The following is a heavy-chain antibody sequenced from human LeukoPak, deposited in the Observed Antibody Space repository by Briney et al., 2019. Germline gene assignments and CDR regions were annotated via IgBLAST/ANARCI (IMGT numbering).Heavy chain of an antibody. Sequence: QPGGSLRLPCAASGFTFSSYWMHWVRQAPGKGLGWVSRINSDGSSTSYADSVRGRFTISRDHAQNTLYLQMTSLTAEHTAVSYCARDDHCSSTSCYPNWFDPWGQGTLVTVSS. CDR3: ARDDHCSSTSCYPNWFDP. D-gene: IGHD2-2*01. CDR2: INSDGSST. V-gene: IGHV3-74*01. J-gene: IGHJ5*02. CDR1: GFTFSSYW.